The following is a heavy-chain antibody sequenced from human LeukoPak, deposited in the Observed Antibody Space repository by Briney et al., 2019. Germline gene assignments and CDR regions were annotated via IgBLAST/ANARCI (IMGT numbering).Heavy chain of an antibody. CDR2: INPNSGGT. CDR3: ARDSPCSGGTCYSGV. CDR1: GYTFTDYY. J-gene: IGHJ1*01. Sequence: ASVKVSCTASGYTFTDYYIHWVRQAPGQGLEWMGWINPNSGGTNYAQKFQGRVTMTRDTSISTAYMELSRLTSDDTAVYYCARDSPCSGGTCYSGVWGQGTLVTVSS. D-gene: IGHD2-15*01. V-gene: IGHV1-2*02.